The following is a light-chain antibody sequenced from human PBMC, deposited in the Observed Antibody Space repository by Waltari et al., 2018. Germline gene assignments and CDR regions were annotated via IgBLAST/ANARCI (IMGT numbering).Light chain of an antibody. Sequence: DIQMTQSPSSLSASVGDRVTITCQASQDIGNYVNWYQQKPGKAPNLLIHAASNLEGGVPSRFSGRGSGTHFSFTISSLQPGDFATYYCQQYLSLPYTFGQGTILDI. CDR1: QDIGNY. CDR2: AAS. CDR3: QQYLSLPYT. V-gene: IGKV1-33*01. J-gene: IGKJ2*01.